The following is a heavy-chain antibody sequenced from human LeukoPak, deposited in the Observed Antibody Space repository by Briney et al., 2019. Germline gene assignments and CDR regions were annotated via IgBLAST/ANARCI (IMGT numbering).Heavy chain of an antibody. Sequence: SETLSLTCTVSGGSISSYYWGWIRQPPGKGLEWIGSTYYSGSTYYNPSLKSRVTISVDTSKNQFSLKLSSVTAADTAVYYCARHDRYNWNYVHYWGQGTLVTVSS. CDR3: ARHDRYNWNYVHY. V-gene: IGHV4-39*01. CDR1: GGSISSYY. J-gene: IGHJ4*02. D-gene: IGHD1-7*01. CDR2: TYYSGST.